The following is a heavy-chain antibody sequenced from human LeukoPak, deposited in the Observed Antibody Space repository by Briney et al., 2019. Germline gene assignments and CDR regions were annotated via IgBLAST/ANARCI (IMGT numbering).Heavy chain of an antibody. J-gene: IGHJ4*02. CDR1: GGSISSYY. V-gene: IGHV4-59*01. CDR3: ARGYYGANTHLL. Sequence: PSETLSLTCTVYGGSISSYYWSWIRQAPGKGLEWIGYIYYSGSTNYNPSLKSRVTISVDTSKNQFSLKLSSVTAADTAVYYCARGYYGANTHLLWGRGTLVTVSS. D-gene: IGHD4-23*01. CDR2: IYYSGST.